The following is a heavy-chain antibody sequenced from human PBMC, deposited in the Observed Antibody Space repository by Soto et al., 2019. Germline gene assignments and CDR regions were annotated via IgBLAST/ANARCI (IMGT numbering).Heavy chain of an antibody. J-gene: IGHJ6*02. CDR1: GFTVSSNY. V-gene: IGHV3-53*02. CDR3: ARETGIXIFGVVTFDGMDV. CDR2: IYSGGST. D-gene: IGHD3-3*01. Sequence: EVRLVETGGGLIQPGGSLRLSCAASGFTVSSNYMSWVRQAPGKGLEWVSVIYSGGSTYYADSVKGRFTISRDNSKNTLYLQMNSLRAEDTAVYYCARETGIXIFGVVTFDGMDVWGQGTTVTVSS.